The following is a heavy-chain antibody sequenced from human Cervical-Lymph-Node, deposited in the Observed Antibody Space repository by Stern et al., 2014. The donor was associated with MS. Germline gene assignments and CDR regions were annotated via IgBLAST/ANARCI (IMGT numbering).Heavy chain of an antibody. CDR1: GFTFLRYG. Sequence: EVQLLESGVGLVEPGGSLRLSCAASGFTFLRYGMTWVRQAPGKGLGLGSAISGSATITYYADSVKGRFTLSRDNPKNTLYLQLTSLRGDDTAVYYCAKVSAKMSRSYSRDYFDSWGQGTLVTVSS. D-gene: IGHD3-10*01. V-gene: IGHV3-23*01. CDR2: ISGSATIT. J-gene: IGHJ4*02. CDR3: AKVSAKMSRSYSRDYFDS.